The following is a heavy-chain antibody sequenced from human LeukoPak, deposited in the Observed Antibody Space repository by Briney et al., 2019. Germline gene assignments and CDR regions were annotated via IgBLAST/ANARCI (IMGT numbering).Heavy chain of an antibody. Sequence: GGSLRLSCAAPGFTFSSYSMNWVRQAPGKGLEWVSYISSSSSTIYYADSVKGRFTISRDNAKNSLYLQMNSLRAEDTAVYYCARDSLAYCGGDCPGAYWGQGTLVTVSS. V-gene: IGHV3-48*04. CDR1: GFTFSSYS. CDR2: ISSSSSTI. D-gene: IGHD2-21*02. J-gene: IGHJ4*02. CDR3: ARDSLAYCGGDCPGAY.